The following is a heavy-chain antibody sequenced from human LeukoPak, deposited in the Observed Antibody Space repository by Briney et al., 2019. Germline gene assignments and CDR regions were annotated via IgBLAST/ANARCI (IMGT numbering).Heavy chain of an antibody. CDR2: IYYSGGT. CDR1: GGSISSSSYY. Sequence: SETLSLTCAVSGGSISSSSYYWGWIRQPPGKGLEWIGSIYYSGGTYYNPSLKSRVTISVDTSTNQFSLKLSSVTAADTAVYYCARHLSSSWYFDYWGQGTLVTVSS. J-gene: IGHJ4*02. D-gene: IGHD6-13*01. V-gene: IGHV4-39*01. CDR3: ARHLSSSWYFDY.